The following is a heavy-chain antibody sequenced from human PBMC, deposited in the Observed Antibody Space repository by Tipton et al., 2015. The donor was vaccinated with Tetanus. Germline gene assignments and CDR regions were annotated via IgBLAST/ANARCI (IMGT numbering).Heavy chain of an antibody. J-gene: IGHJ3*01. Sequence: SWVRQAPGQGLEWIGEISHSGSSSYSPSLKSRVTISVDTSKNQFSLRLRSVAAADTAVYYCARGGRDAYNNPLGAFDVWGRGTTVTVSS. CDR2: ISHSGSS. D-gene: IGHD5-24*01. CDR3: ARGGRDAYNNPLGAFDV. V-gene: IGHV4-34*01.